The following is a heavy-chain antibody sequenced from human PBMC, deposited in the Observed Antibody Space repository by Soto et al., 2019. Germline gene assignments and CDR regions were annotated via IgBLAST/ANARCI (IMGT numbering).Heavy chain of an antibody. CDR2: IYYSGNT. D-gene: IGHD5-12*01. V-gene: IGHV4-31*03. CDR3: ARDRTGYGDRFDP. J-gene: IGHJ5*02. Sequence: QVQLQESGPGLVKPSQTLSLTCTVSGGSISSGGYYWSWIRQYPGKGLEWIGYIYYSGNTNYNPSLKSRVIISVDTCKNQFSLNLSSVTAADTAVYYCARDRTGYGDRFDPWGQGTLVTVSS. CDR1: GGSISSGGYY.